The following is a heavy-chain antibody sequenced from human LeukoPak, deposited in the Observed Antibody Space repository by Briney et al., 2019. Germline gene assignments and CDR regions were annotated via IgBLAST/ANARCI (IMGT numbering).Heavy chain of an antibody. CDR2: INQDGSEK. Sequence: GGSLRLSCAASLFTFRNHWMTWVRHAPGKGLERVANINQDGSEKYYVDAVKGRFSISRDNAKNSLYLQMNSLRVEDTALYFCAREGHGDYHIWGQGTMVTVSS. D-gene: IGHD4-17*01. V-gene: IGHV3-7*01. CDR1: LFTFRNHW. CDR3: AREGHGDYHI. J-gene: IGHJ3*02.